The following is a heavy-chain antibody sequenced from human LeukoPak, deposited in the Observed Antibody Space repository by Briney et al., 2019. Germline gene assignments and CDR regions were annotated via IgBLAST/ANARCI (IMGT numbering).Heavy chain of an antibody. J-gene: IGHJ6*03. V-gene: IGHV4-59*01. Sequence: SETLSLTCTVSGGSISSYYWSWIRQPPGKGLEWIGYIYYSGSTNYNPSLKSRVTISVDTSKNQFSLKLSSVTAADTAVYYCARAWQDIVVVPAALYYYYYMDVWGKGTTVTVSS. CDR3: ARAWQDIVVVPAALYYYYYMDV. CDR2: IYYSGST. D-gene: IGHD2-2*01. CDR1: GGSISSYY.